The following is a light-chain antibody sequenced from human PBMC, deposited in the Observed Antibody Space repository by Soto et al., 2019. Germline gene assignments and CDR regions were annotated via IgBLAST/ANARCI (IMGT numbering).Light chain of an antibody. J-gene: IGKJ4*01. Sequence: DVVMTQSPLFLPVTLGQPASISCRSSESLVYSDGNTYLNWFHLRPGQSPRRLNYKFSNRDSGVPDRFSGSGSVTDFTLIISRVAAEDVGLYYCRRGNCWPVTFGGGTVVVIK. CDR3: RRGNCWPVT. V-gene: IGKV2-30*01. CDR1: ESLVYSDGNTY. CDR2: KFS.